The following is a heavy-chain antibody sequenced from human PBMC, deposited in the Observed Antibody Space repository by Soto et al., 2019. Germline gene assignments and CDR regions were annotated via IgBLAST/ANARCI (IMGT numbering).Heavy chain of an antibody. V-gene: IGHV1-69*01. D-gene: IGHD5-12*01. J-gene: IGHJ4*02. CDR2: IIPVFGRP. CDR1: GGTFSSFG. CDR3: AREGSGYNF. Sequence: QVQLVQSGAELKKPGSSVKVSCKASGGTFSSFGISWVRQAPGQGLEWMGGIIPVFGRPNYAQRFRGRLTITADVSTNTGYMELIDLRSEDTAVYYCAREGSGYNFWGQGTQVTVSS.